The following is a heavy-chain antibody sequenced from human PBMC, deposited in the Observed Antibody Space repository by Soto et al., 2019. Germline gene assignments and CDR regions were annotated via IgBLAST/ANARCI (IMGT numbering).Heavy chain of an antibody. CDR1: GFMFANYA. V-gene: IGHV3-23*01. CDR3: ARDRGYSGYDHYSDY. CDR2: ITGSGGGT. J-gene: IGHJ4*02. D-gene: IGHD5-12*01. Sequence: EVQLLESGGGLVQPGGSLRLSCAASGFMFANYAMGWVRQAPGKGLEWVSAITGSGGGTYYADSVKGRFTVSRDNSKNTLYLQMHSLRAEDTAMYYCARDRGYSGYDHYSDYWGQGTLVTVSS.